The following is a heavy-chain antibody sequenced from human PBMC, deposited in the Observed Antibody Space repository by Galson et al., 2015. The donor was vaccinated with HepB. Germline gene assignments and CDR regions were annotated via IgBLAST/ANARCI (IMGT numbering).Heavy chain of an antibody. Sequence: SVKVSCKASGGTFSSYAISWMRQAPGQGLEWMGWINAGNGNTKYSQKFQGRVTITRDTSARTAYMELSSLRSEDTAVYYCARDKSGSYQGPFDIWGQGTMVTVSS. CDR3: ARDKSGSYQGPFDI. CDR1: GGTFSSYA. V-gene: IGHV1-3*01. CDR2: INAGNGNT. J-gene: IGHJ3*02. D-gene: IGHD1-26*01.